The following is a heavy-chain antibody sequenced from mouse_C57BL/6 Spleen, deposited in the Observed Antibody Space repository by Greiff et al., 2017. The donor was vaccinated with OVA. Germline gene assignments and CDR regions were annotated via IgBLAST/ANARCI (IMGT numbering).Heavy chain of an antibody. V-gene: IGHV14-2*01. D-gene: IGHD1-1*01. J-gene: IGHJ2*01. CDR2: IDPEDGET. CDR1: GFNIKDYY. Sequence: EVQLQQSGAELVKPGASVKLSCTASGFNIKDYYMHWVKQRTEQGLEWIGRIDPEDGETKYAQKFQGKATITADTSSNTAYLQLSSLTSEDTAVYYCARMATTVGYFDYWGQGTTLTVSS. CDR3: ARMATTVGYFDY.